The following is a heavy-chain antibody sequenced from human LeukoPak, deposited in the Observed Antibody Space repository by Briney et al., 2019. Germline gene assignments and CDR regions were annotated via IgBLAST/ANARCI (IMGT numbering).Heavy chain of an antibody. J-gene: IGHJ4*02. V-gene: IGHV4-59*01. CDR1: GVSINSYY. Sequence: SETLSLTCTVSGVSINSYYWSWIRQPPGKGLEWIAYIYYSGSTSYNPSLKSRVTISVDTSKNQFSLKLNSVTAADTAMYYCARLFHPALSGNYPFDYWGQGTLVTVSS. CDR2: IYYSGST. CDR3: ARLFHPALSGNYPFDY. D-gene: IGHD1-26*01.